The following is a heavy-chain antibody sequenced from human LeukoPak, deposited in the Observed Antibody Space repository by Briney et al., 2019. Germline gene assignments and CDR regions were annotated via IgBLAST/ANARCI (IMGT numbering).Heavy chain of an antibody. J-gene: IGHJ4*02. Sequence: SETLSLTCSVSGASVSDGNYYWSWIRQPPGKGLEWIGYIYYSGRTNYNPFLKSGVTISVDTSKNQFSLKLSSVTAADTAVYYCARHRSYYYDSSGYAEFDYWGQGTLVTVSS. V-gene: IGHV4-61*01. CDR2: IYYSGRT. D-gene: IGHD3-22*01. CDR3: ARHRSYYYDSSGYAEFDY. CDR1: GASVSDGNYY.